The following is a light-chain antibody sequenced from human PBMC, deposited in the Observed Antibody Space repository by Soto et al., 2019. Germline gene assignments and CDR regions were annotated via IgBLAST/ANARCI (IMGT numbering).Light chain of an antibody. CDR3: QQRSNWPIT. J-gene: IGKJ1*01. CDR2: DAS. V-gene: IGKV3-11*01. Sequence: EIVLTQSPATLSLSPGERATLSCRASQSIANSLAWYQQRPGQAPRLLIYDASNRATGIPARFSGSGSGTDFTLTISSLDPQDFAVYYCQQRSNWPITFGQGTKV. CDR1: QSIANS.